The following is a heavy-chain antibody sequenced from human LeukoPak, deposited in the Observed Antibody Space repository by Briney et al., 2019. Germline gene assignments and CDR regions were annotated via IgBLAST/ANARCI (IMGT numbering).Heavy chain of an antibody. CDR1: GFTFSTYG. CDR3: ARVNWNDGDYFDY. V-gene: IGHV3-30*02. D-gene: IGHD1-1*01. J-gene: IGHJ4*02. CDR2: IQFDGSEE. Sequence: PGGSLRLSCAASGFTFSTYGMHWVRQAPGKGLEWVAFIQFDGSEEFYADSVKGRFSISRDNSKSTLYLQMNGLKTEDTAVYYCARVNWNDGDYFDYWGQGTLVTVSS.